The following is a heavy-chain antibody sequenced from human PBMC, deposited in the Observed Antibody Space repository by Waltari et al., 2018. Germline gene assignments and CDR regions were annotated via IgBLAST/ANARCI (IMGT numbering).Heavy chain of an antibody. CDR1: GFTFSDFY. V-gene: IGHV3-11*01. CDR3: ARATEGRKYYYNGMDV. Sequence: QVQLVESGGRFVKPGGSLRLSCAASGFTFSDFYMSWIRQVPGRGLKWVGDRRSTREIIYYAESVKGRFSISRDNSKNILYLHMNNLRAEDAAVYYCARATEGRKYYYNGMDVWGQGTTVTVSS. D-gene: IGHD5-12*01. CDR2: RRSTREII. J-gene: IGHJ6*02.